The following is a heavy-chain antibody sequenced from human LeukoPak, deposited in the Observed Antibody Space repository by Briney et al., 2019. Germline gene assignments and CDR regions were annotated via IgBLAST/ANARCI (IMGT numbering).Heavy chain of an antibody. J-gene: IGHJ4*02. V-gene: IGHV3-30-3*01. CDR1: GFTFSSYA. CDR2: ISYDGSNK. D-gene: IGHD3-22*01. CDR3: AKARIGLYYYDSSGYYFDY. Sequence: GGSLRLSCAASGFTFSSYAMHWVRQAPGKGLEWVAVISYDGSNKYYADSVKGRFTISRDNSKNTLYLQMNSLRAEDTAVYYCAKARIGLYYYDSSGYYFDYWGQGTLVTVSS.